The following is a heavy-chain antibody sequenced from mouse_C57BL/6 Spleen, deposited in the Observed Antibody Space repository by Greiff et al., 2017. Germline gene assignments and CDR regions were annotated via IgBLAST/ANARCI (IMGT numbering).Heavy chain of an antibody. CDR3: TRGEDYYDLYYAMDY. CDR1: GFTFSSYA. CDR2: ISSGGDYI. V-gene: IGHV5-9-1*02. Sequence: EVMLVESGEGLVKPGGSLKLSCAASGFTFSSYAMSWVRQTPEKRLEWVAYISSGGDYIYYAATVKGRFTITRDNARNTLYLQMSSLKSEDTAMYYCTRGEDYYDLYYAMDYWGQGTSVTVSS. D-gene: IGHD2-4*01. J-gene: IGHJ4*01.